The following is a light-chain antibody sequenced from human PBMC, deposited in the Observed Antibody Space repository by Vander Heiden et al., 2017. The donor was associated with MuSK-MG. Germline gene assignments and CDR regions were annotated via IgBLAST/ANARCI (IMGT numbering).Light chain of an antibody. CDR2: GKN. Sequence: SSELTQDPAVSVAFGQTVRITCHGESLRSYDGSWYKQKTGKAPVLVIYGKNNRPAGIPDRFSGSSSGNTASLTTTGAQAEEEADYYCNSHDSRGNHLVFGGGTKRTVL. V-gene: IGLV3-19*01. CDR1: SLRSYD. J-gene: IGLJ2*01. CDR3: NSHDSRGNHLV.